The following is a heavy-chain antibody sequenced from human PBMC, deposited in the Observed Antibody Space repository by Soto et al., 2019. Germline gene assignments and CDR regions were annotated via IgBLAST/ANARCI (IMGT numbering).Heavy chain of an antibody. CDR2: ISAYNGNT. V-gene: IGHV1-18*01. CDR3: AREGGTMGAGWFDP. D-gene: IGHD3-10*01. Sequence: QVQLVQSGAEVKKPGASVKASCKASGYTFTSYDIRWVRQAPGQGLEWVGWISAYNGNTNYAQKLQDRVTMTTDTSTSTAYMELRSLRSDDTAVYYWAREGGTMGAGWFDPWGQGTLVTVSS. J-gene: IGHJ5*02. CDR1: GYTFTSYD.